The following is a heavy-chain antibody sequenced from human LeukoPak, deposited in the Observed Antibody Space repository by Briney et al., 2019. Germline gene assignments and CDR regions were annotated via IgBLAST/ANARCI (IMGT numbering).Heavy chain of an antibody. V-gene: IGHV3-30-3*01. D-gene: IGHD6-19*01. Sequence: GGSLRLSCAASGFTFSSYALHWLRQAPGKGLEWVAVISADGTQKYYADSVKGRFTVSRDNSKNTLYLQMNSLRSEDTAVYYCARDAPYSGGCCAFDIWGQGTMVTVSS. J-gene: IGHJ3*02. CDR3: ARDAPYSGGCCAFDI. CDR2: ISADGTQK. CDR1: GFTFSSYA.